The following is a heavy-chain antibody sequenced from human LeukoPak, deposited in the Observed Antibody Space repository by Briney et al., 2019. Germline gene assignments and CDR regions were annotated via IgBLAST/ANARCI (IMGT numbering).Heavy chain of an antibody. CDR1: GYTFTGYY. CDR3: AREGERGYCSSTSCYTGPDAFDI. D-gene: IGHD2-2*02. Sequence: ASVKVSCKASGYTFTGYYMHWVRQAPGQGLEWMGWINPNSGGTNYAQKFQGRVTMTRDTSISTAYMELSRLRSDDTAVYYCAREGERGYCSSTSCYTGPDAFDIWGQGTMVTVSS. CDR2: INPNSGGT. J-gene: IGHJ3*02. V-gene: IGHV1-2*02.